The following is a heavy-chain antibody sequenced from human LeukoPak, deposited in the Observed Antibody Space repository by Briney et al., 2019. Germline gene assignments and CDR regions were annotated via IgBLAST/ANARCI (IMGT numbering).Heavy chain of an antibody. J-gene: IGHJ4*02. V-gene: IGHV3-30*04. D-gene: IGHD5-12*01. CDR1: GFTFSSYA. CDR2: ISYDGSNK. CDR3: ARTWLRSRGSAF. Sequence: GGSLRLSCAASGFTFSSYAMHWVRQAPGKGLEWVAVISYDGSNKYYADSVKGRFTISRDNSKNTLYLQMNSLRAEDTAVYYCARTWLRSRGSAFWGQGTLVTVSS.